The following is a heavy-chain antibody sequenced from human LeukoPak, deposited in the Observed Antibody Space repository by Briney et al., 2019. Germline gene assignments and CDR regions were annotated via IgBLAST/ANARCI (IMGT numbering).Heavy chain of an antibody. CDR3: ARGLEAFYYDSGTHYFFDF. J-gene: IGHJ4*02. Sequence: SETLSLTCTVSGGSITTSSYYWGWIRQPPGKGLEWIGSLYYSGNTYYNPSLKSRVPISVDTSKNQFSLNLSSVTAADTAVYYCARGLEAFYYDSGTHYFFDFWGQGTLVTVSS. D-gene: IGHD3-10*01. CDR1: GGSITTSSYY. V-gene: IGHV4-39*07. CDR2: LYYSGNT.